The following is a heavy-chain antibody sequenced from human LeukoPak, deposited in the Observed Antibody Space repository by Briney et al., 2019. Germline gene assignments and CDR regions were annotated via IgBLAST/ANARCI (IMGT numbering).Heavy chain of an antibody. CDR2: ISSSGSTI. Sequence: GGSLRLSCAASGFTFSSYEMNWVRQAPGKGLEWVSYISSSGSTIYYADSVKGRFTISRDDAKNSLYLQMNSLRAEDTAVYYCARDSKMGLDYWGQGTLVTVSS. D-gene: IGHD5-24*01. J-gene: IGHJ4*02. V-gene: IGHV3-48*03. CDR1: GFTFSSYE. CDR3: ARDSKMGLDY.